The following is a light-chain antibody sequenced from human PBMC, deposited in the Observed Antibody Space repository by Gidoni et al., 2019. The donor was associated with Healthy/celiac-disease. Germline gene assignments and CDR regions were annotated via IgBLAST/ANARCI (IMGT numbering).Light chain of an antibody. J-gene: IGKJ4*01. V-gene: IGKV3-20*01. CDR2: GAS. Sequence: QSPGTLIYGASSRATGIPDRFSGSGSGTDFTLTISRLEPEDFAVYYCQQYGSPLTFGGGTKVEIK. CDR3: QQYGSPLT.